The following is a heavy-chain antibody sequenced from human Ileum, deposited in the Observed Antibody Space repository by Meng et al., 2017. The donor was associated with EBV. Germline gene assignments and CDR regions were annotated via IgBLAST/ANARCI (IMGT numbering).Heavy chain of an antibody. CDR2: IYHSGST. V-gene: IGHV4-4*02. D-gene: IGHD2-2*01. CDR1: GGAISSSNW. J-gene: IGHJ4*02. CDR3: ARGYCSSTSCYAALYYFDY. Sequence: QESSPGVVKPSGTLSLTGAVSGGAISSSNWWSWVRQPPGKGLEWIGEIYHSGSTNYNPSLKSRVTISVDKSKNQFSLKLSSVTAADTAVYYCARGYCSSTSCYAALYYFDYWGQGTLVTVSS.